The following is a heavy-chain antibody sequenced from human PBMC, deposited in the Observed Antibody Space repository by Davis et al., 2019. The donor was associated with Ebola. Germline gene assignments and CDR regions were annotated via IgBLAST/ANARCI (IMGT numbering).Heavy chain of an antibody. D-gene: IGHD6-19*01. CDR1: GYTFTSYD. V-gene: IGHV1-18*04. Sequence: AASVKVSCKASGYTFTSYDITWVRQAPGQGLEWMGWISTYSGNTKYAQKFQGRVTMTTDTSTSTAYMELRSLRSDDTVVYFCARLYSSAWYYWFDPWGQGTLVTVSS. CDR2: ISTYSGNT. CDR3: ARLYSSAWYYWFDP. J-gene: IGHJ5*02.